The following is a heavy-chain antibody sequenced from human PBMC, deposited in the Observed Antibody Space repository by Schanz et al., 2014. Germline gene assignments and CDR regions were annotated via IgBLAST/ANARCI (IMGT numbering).Heavy chain of an antibody. Sequence: QVQLVQSGAEVKKPGSSMKVSCKASGYTFTSYGISWVRQAPGQGLEWMGWISPYNGNTNYAQKFQGRVTITADRSTSTAYMELSSLRSEDTAVYYCARGYGDSPTDFWGQGTLVTVSS. J-gene: IGHJ4*02. CDR1: GYTFTSYG. CDR2: ISPYNGNT. D-gene: IGHD4-17*01. CDR3: ARGYGDSPTDF. V-gene: IGHV1-18*01.